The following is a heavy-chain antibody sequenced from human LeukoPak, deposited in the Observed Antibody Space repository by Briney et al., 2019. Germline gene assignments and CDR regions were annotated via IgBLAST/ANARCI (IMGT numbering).Heavy chain of an antibody. CDR2: INPNNGGT. CDR1: QYTFTGYY. Sequence: ASVKVSCKGFQYTFTGYYMHWLRQAPGQGPERMGRINPNNGGTDYSQKFQGRVTMTRDTSISTAYMELTRLTSDDTAVCYCVRDRGGYCSRANCRVGWFDRWGQGPLVTVSS. V-gene: IGHV1-2*06. D-gene: IGHD2-2*01. CDR3: VRDRGGYCSRANCRVGWFDR. J-gene: IGHJ5*01.